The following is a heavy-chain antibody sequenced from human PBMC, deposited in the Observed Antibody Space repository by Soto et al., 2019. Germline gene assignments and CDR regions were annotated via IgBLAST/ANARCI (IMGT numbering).Heavy chain of an antibody. D-gene: IGHD5-12*01. CDR1: GGSISSSSYY. V-gene: IGHV4-39*01. J-gene: IGHJ6*02. CDR3: ARGWLRLYYYYGMDV. CDR2: IYYSGST. Sequence: LSLTCTVSGGSISSSSYYWGWIRQPPGKGLEWIGSIYYSGSTYYNPSLKSRVTISVDTSKNQFSLKLSSVTAADTAVYYCARGWLRLYYYYGMDVWGQGATVTVSS.